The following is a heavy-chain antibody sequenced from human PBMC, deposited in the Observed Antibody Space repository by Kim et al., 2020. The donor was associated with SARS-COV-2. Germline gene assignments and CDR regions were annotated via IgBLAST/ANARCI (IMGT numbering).Heavy chain of an antibody. V-gene: IGHV4-39*01. CDR2: IYYSGST. CDR3: ARRLFRGYCSSTSCIPAFDI. D-gene: IGHD2-2*03. J-gene: IGHJ3*02. Sequence: SETLSLTCTVSGGSISSSSYYWGWIRQPPGKGLEWIGSIYYSGSTYYNPSLKSRVTISVDTSKNQFSLKLSSVTAADTAVYYCARRLFRGYCSSTSCIPAFDIWGQGTMVTVSS. CDR1: GGSISSSSYY.